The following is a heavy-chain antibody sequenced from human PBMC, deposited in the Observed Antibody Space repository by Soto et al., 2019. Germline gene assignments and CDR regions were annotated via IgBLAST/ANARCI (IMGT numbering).Heavy chain of an antibody. V-gene: IGHV1-69*13. CDR2: IIPIFGTA. Sequence: ASVKVSCKASGGTFSSYAISWVRQAPGQGLEWMGGIIPIFGTANYAQKFQGRVTITADESTSTAYMELSSLRSEDTAVYYCARDVVHYYDSSGSFDYWGQGTLVTVSS. CDR1: GGTFSSYA. CDR3: ARDVVHYYDSSGSFDY. D-gene: IGHD3-22*01. J-gene: IGHJ4*02.